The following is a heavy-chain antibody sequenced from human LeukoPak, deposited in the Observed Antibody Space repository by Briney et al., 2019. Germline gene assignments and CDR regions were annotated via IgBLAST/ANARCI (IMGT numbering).Heavy chain of an antibody. J-gene: IGHJ4*02. CDR1: GYTFTTYG. V-gene: IGHV1-18*01. CDR2: INTNNGNT. Sequence: ASVKVSCKASGYTFTTYGINWVRQAPGQGPEWMGRINTNNGNTNYAQKIQGRVTMTTDTSTSTAYMELRSLRSDDTAVYYCARGYNYGSDVDYWGQGTLVTVPS. CDR3: ARGYNYGSDVDY. D-gene: IGHD5-18*01.